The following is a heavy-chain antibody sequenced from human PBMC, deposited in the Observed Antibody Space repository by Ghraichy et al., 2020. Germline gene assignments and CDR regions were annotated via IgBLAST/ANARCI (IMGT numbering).Heavy chain of an antibody. CDR1: GGSFSGYY. D-gene: IGHD5-12*01. Sequence: SQTLSLTCAVYGGSFSGYYWSWIRQPPGKGLEWIGEINHSGSTNYNPSLKSRVTISVDTSKNQFSLKVSSVTAADTAVYYCARVKRLFYYYYMDVWGKGTTVTVSS. CDR3: ARVKRLFYYYYMDV. J-gene: IGHJ6*03. V-gene: IGHV4-34*01. CDR2: INHSGST.